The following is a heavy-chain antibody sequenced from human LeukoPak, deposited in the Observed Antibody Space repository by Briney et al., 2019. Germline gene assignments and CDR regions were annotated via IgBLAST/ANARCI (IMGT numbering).Heavy chain of an antibody. CDR3: ARGRDLFDS. V-gene: IGHV3-48*04. Sequence: GGSLRLSCVASGFTFNTYSMNWVRQAPGKGLEWVSYISGSSATIYYADSVKGRFTISRDNAKNSLYLQMNSLRAEDTAVYYCARGRDLFDSWGQGTLVIVSS. CDR1: GFTFNTYS. J-gene: IGHJ4*02. CDR2: ISGSSATI.